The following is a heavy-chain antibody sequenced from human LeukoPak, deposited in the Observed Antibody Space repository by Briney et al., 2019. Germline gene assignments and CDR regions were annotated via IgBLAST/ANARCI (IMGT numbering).Heavy chain of an antibody. D-gene: IGHD3-10*01. Sequence: ASVKVSCKASGYTFTSYAMNWVRQAPGQGLEWMGWINPNSGGTNYAQKFQGRVTMTRDTSISTAYMELSRLRSDDTAVYYCARGRSSGSYYKTFDYWGQGTLVTVSS. CDR2: INPNSGGT. CDR3: ARGRSSGSYYKTFDY. J-gene: IGHJ4*02. V-gene: IGHV1-2*02. CDR1: GYTFTSYA.